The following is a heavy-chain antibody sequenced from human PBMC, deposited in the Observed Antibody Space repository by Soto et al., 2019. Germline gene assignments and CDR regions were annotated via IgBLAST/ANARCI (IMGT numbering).Heavy chain of an antibody. D-gene: IGHD3-10*01. CDR3: ARDSGSIYYYYYYAMDV. CDR2: ISYDGSNK. Sequence: GGSLRLSCAASGFTFSSYGMHWVRQAPGKGLEWVAVISYDGSNKYYADSVKGRFTISRDNSKNTLYLQMNSLRGEDTAVFYCARDSGSIYYYYYYAMDVWGQGTTVTVSS. V-gene: IGHV3-30*19. J-gene: IGHJ6*02. CDR1: GFTFSSYG.